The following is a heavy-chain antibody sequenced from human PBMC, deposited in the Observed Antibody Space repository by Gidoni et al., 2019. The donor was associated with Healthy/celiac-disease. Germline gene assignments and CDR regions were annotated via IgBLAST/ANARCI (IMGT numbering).Heavy chain of an antibody. J-gene: IGHJ3*02. V-gene: IGHV4-34*01. CDR2: INHSGST. Sequence: VQLQQWGAGLLKPSETMSLTCAVYGGSFSGSYWSWLRQPPWKGLEWIGEINHSGSTNYNPSRKSQVTISVDTSKNQFSLKLNSVTAADTAVYYCARRRRWGYYDSSGYDGSTDAFDIWGQGTMVTVAS. D-gene: IGHD3-22*01. CDR3: ARRRRWGYYDSSGYDGSTDAFDI. CDR1: GGSFSGSY.